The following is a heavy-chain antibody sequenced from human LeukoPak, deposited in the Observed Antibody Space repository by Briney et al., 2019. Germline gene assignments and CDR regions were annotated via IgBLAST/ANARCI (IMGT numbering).Heavy chain of an antibody. CDR2: IGSNSDYI. Sequence: GGSLRLSCVASGFTFSSYTMIWVRQAPGKGLEWVSSIGSNSDYIYYADSVKGRFTISRDNAKNSLFLQMNSLTADDTAVYYCARDRGYGSGSPQNWFDPWGQGTLVTVSS. CDR1: GFTFSSYT. J-gene: IGHJ5*02. D-gene: IGHD3-10*01. V-gene: IGHV3-21*01. CDR3: ARDRGYGSGSPQNWFDP.